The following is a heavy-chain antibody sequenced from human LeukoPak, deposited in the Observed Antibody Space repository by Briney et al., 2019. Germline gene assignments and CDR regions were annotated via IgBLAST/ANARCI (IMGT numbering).Heavy chain of an antibody. CDR2: ISAYNGNT. V-gene: IGHV1-18*01. CDR1: GYTFTSYD. J-gene: IGHJ6*02. D-gene: IGHD2-15*01. Sequence: GASVKVSCKASGYTFTSYDINWVRQATGQGLEWMGWISAYNGNTNYAQKLQGRVTMTTDTSTSTAYMELRSLRSDDTAVYYCAKDIVVVVAATAPYYYYGMDLWGQGTTVTVSS. CDR3: AKDIVVVVAATAPYYYYGMDL.